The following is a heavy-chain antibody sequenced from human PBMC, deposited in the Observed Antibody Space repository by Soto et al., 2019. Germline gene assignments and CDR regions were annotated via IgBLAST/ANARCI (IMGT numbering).Heavy chain of an antibody. D-gene: IGHD3-3*01. CDR1: GGSISSYY. CDR3: ATNSLDHDFWSGYGLESPYYYYMDV. CDR2: IYYSGST. V-gene: IGHV4-59*01. Sequence: SETLSLTCTVSGGSISSYYWSWIRQPPGKGLEWIGYIYYSGSTNYNPSLRSRVTISVDTSKNQFSLKLTSVTAADTAVYYCATNSLDHDFWSGYGLESPYYYYMDVWGKGTTVTVSS. J-gene: IGHJ6*03.